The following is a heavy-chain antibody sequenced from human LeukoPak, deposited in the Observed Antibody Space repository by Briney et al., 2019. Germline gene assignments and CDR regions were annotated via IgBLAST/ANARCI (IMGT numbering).Heavy chain of an antibody. Sequence: SETLSLTCTVSGGFISSGSYYSGWIRQPPGKGLEWIGSIYYSGSTYYNPSLKSRVTISVDTSKNQFSLKLSSVTAADTAVYYCARRTQWEPGDFDYWGQGTLVTVSS. CDR1: GGFISSGSYY. CDR2: IYYSGST. V-gene: IGHV4-39*01. J-gene: IGHJ4*02. D-gene: IGHD1-26*01. CDR3: ARRTQWEPGDFDY.